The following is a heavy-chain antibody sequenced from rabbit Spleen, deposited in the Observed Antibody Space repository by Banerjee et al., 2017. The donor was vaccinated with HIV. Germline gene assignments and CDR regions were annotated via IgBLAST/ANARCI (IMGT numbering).Heavy chain of an antibody. D-gene: IGHD8-1*01. CDR2: IDVGAGST. J-gene: IGHJ4*01. V-gene: IGHV1S7*01. CDR3: ARAGYAGYGYSTLDL. Sequence: QMKETGGGLVQPGGSLTLSCKASGFDFRRYYLSWVRQAPGKGLEWIGIIDVGAGSTDYASWVNGRFTISSDNAQNTVDLQMSGLTAADTATYFCARAGYAGYGYSTLDLWGPGTLVTVS. CDR1: GFDFRRYY.